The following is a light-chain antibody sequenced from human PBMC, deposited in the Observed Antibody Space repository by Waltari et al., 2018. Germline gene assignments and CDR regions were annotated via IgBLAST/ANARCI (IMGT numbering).Light chain of an antibody. V-gene: IGLV1-51*01. CDR3: GTWDGSLSGAV. J-gene: IGLJ2*01. CDR1: TSNIRNNY. Sequence: QSVLTQPPSVSAAPGQKVTISCSGSTSNIRNNYVSWYRQVPGTAPTLLIYDNSKRPSAIPDRFSGSKSGTSATLDITGLQTADEADYYCGTWDGSLSGAVFGGGTKLTVL. CDR2: DNS.